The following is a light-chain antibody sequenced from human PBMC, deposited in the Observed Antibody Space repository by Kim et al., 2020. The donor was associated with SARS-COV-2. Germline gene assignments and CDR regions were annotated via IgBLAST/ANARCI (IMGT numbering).Light chain of an antibody. CDR1: SLRRYY. CDR2: GKN. V-gene: IGLV3-19*01. CDR3: NSRDSSGNRGV. J-gene: IGLJ3*02. Sequence: ALGQTVRITCQGDSLRRYYASWYQQKPGQAPVLVIYGKNNRPSGIPDRFSGSSSGNTASLTITGAQAKDEADYYCNSRDSSGNRGVFGGGTQLTVL.